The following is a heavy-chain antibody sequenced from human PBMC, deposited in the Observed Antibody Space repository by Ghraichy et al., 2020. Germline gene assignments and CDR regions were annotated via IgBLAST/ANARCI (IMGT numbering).Heavy chain of an antibody. D-gene: IGHD1-26*01. CDR2: ISSSSRTI. Sequence: GGSLRLSCAASGFTFSYFSMHWVRQAPGKGLECVSYISSSSRTIYYADSVEGRFTISRDNAKNSLYLQMNSLRDEDTALYYCARGSDFYDATTPGPDYWGQGTLLTVSS. CDR3: ARGSDFYDATTPGPDY. V-gene: IGHV3-48*02. CDR1: GFTFSYFS. J-gene: IGHJ4*02.